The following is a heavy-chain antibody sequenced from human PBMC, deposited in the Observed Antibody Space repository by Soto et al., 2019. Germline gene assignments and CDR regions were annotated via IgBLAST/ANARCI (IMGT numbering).Heavy chain of an antibody. V-gene: IGHV5-51*01. CDR2: IYPGDSDT. CDR3: ARPLEYSSSEYSFGI. CDR1: GYSFTSYW. D-gene: IGHD6-6*01. J-gene: IGHJ3*02. Sequence: PGESLKISCKGSGYSFTSYWIGWVRQMPGKGLEWMGIIYPGDSDTRYSPSFQGQVTISADKSISTAYLQWSSLKASDAAMYYCARPLEYSSSEYSFGICGQRTMVTASS.